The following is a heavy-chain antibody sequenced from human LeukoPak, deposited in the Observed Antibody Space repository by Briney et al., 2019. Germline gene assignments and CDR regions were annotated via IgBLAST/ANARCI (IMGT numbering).Heavy chain of an antibody. CDR3: VRQNLLVATSNPTFDY. Sequence: SETLSLACTVSGGSITSSTYYWGWIRQPPGKGLEWYGIIYYSGTTYYNPSLKSRVTISVDTSKNQFSLKVSSVTAADTAVYDCVRQNLLVATSNPTFDYWGQGTLVTVSS. CDR2: IYYSGTT. D-gene: IGHD5-12*01. J-gene: IGHJ4*02. CDR1: GGSITSSTYY. V-gene: IGHV4-39*01.